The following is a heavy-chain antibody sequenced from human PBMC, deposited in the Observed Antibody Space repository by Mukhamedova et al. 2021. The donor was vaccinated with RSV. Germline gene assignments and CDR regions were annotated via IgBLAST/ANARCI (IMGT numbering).Heavy chain of an antibody. CDR3: ARPWSSCSCGCIFFPVGY. D-gene: IGHD2-15*01. Sequence: DGSETKYVDSVKGRFTISRDNAKNSLYLQMNNLRAEDSAVYYCARPWSSCSCGCIFFPVGYWGQGTLVTVSS. J-gene: IGHJ4*02. CDR2: DGSET. V-gene: IGHV3-7*01.